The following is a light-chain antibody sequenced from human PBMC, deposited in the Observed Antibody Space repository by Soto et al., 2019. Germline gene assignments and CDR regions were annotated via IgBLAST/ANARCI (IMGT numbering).Light chain of an antibody. Sequence: QSVLTQPPSVSGAPGQGATISCAGTSSNIGAGYDVHWYQQVPGTAPKLLIYTNSNRPSGVPDRFSGSKSGTSASLAITGLQAADEADYYCQSYDSSLSALVFGGGTKLTVL. CDR2: TNS. CDR3: QSYDSSLSALV. J-gene: IGLJ3*02. V-gene: IGLV1-40*01. CDR1: SSNIGAGYD.